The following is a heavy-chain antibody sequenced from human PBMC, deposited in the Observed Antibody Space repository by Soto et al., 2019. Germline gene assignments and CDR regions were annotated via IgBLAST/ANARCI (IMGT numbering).Heavy chain of an antibody. CDR2: IKQDGSEK. V-gene: IGHV3-7*01. Sequence: GSLRVSCSASGFTFSSYWVSWVRQAPGKGLEWVANIKQDGSEKYYVDSVKGRFTISRDNGKNSLYLQMNSLRAEDTAVYYCARHSDPFDYWGQGTLVTVYS. CDR1: GFTFSSYW. CDR3: ARHSDPFDY. J-gene: IGHJ4*02.